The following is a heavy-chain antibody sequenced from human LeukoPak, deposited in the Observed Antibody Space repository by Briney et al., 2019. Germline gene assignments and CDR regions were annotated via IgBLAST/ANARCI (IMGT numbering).Heavy chain of an antibody. CDR3: ARGASTSAGSFDI. CDR2: ISYDGSNK. CDR1: GFTFSSYA. Sequence: PGGSLRLSCAASGFTFSSYAMHWVRQAPGKGLEWVAVISYDGSNKYYADSVKGRFTISRDNSKNTLYLQMNSLRAEDTAVYYCARGASTSAGSFDIWGQGTMVTVSS. D-gene: IGHD6-6*01. J-gene: IGHJ3*02. V-gene: IGHV3-30*04.